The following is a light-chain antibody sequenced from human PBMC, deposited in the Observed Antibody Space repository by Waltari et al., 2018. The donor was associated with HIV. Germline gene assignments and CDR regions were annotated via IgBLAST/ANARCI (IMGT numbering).Light chain of an antibody. Sequence: QSALTQPASVSGSPGQSLPISCTGTSSDVGSHNLVSWYQQHPGKAPKLMIYEGSKRPSGVSNRFSGSKSGNTASLTISGLQAEDEADYYCCSYAGSSTWVFGGGTKLTVL. CDR2: EGS. V-gene: IGLV2-23*01. CDR1: SSDVGSHNL. CDR3: CSYAGSSTWV. J-gene: IGLJ3*02.